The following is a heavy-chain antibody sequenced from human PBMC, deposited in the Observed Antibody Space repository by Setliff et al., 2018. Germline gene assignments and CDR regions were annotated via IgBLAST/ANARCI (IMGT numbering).Heavy chain of an antibody. V-gene: IGHV4-38-2*01. CDR1: GFSISSGYY. J-gene: IGHJ5*02. CDR3: ARAHTWSLPDDNSGYPGWFDP. D-gene: IGHD3-22*01. CDR2: IHHSGKA. Sequence: ASETLSLTCAVSGFSISSGYYWGWIRQPPGKGLEWIVNIHHSGKAYYNPSLKSRVTMSVDTSKNHVSLELSSVTAADTAVYYCARAHTWSLPDDNSGYPGWFDPWGQGTLVTVSS.